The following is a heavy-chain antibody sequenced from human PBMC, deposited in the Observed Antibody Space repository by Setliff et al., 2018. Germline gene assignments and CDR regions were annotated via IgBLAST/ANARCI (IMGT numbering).Heavy chain of an antibody. Sequence: PSETLSLTCTVYGGSFSDYYWGWVRQPPGKGLEWIGEINHSGSTNYIPSLKSRLTISVDTSKNQFSLKLSSVTAADTAVYYCARARPATIAGVVPGVADFGIDVWGQGTTVTVSS. V-gene: IGHV4-34*01. CDR2: INHSGST. CDR3: ARARPATIAGVVPGVADFGIDV. CDR1: GGSFSDYY. D-gene: IGHD2-2*01. J-gene: IGHJ6*02.